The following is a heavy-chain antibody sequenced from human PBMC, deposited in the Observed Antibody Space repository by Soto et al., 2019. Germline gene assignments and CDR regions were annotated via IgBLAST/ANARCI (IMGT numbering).Heavy chain of an antibody. CDR2: ITGSGLNT. CDR1: GFNFSSLA. Sequence: GGSLRLSCAASGFNFSSLAMNWVRQAPGKGLEWVSTITGSGLNTYYTDSVKGRFTVSRDNSKSTLYLQMNSLRAEDTAVYFCAKRPVVRNYFDYCGQGTLVTVSS. D-gene: IGHD2-15*01. V-gene: IGHV3-23*01. CDR3: AKRPVVRNYFDY. J-gene: IGHJ4*02.